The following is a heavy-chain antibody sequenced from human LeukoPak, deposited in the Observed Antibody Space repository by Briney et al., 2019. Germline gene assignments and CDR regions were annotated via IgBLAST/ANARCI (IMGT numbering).Heavy chain of an antibody. CDR3: ARETDYYDFWSGYYRWNWFDP. J-gene: IGHJ5*02. D-gene: IGHD3-3*01. Sequence: PSETLSLTCAVYGGSISSYYWSWIRQPPGKGLEWIGYIYYSGSTNYNPSLKSRVTISVDTSKNQFSLKLSSVTAADTAVYYCARETDYYDFWSGYYRWNWFDPWGQGTLVTVSS. CDR2: IYYSGST. CDR1: GGSISSYY. V-gene: IGHV4-59*01.